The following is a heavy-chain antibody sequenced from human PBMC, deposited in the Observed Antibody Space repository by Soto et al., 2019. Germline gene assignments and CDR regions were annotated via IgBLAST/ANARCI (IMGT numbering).Heavy chain of an antibody. D-gene: IGHD2-2*01. Sequence: ASVKVSCKASGYTFTSYGISWVRQAPGQGLEWMGWISAYNGNTNYAQKLQGRVTMTTDTSTSTAYMELRSLRSDDTVVYYCARATPYIVVVPAAIDYWGQGTLVTVSS. V-gene: IGHV1-18*01. CDR2: ISAYNGNT. CDR1: GYTFTSYG. CDR3: ARATPYIVVVPAAIDY. J-gene: IGHJ4*02.